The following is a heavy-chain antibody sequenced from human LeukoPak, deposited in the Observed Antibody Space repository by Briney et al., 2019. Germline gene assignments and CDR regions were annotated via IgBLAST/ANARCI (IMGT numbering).Heavy chain of an antibody. D-gene: IGHD2-21*02. CDR3: AKTLGGCGGDCYPDTTFDY. CDR1: GLTFSSYA. Sequence: GGSLRLSCAASGLTFSSYAMSWVRQAPGKGLEWVSAISGSGGSTYYADSVKGRFTISRDNSKNTLYLQMNSLRAEDTAVYYCAKTLGGCGGDCYPDTTFDYWGQGTLVTVSS. J-gene: IGHJ4*02. CDR2: ISGSGGST. V-gene: IGHV3-23*01.